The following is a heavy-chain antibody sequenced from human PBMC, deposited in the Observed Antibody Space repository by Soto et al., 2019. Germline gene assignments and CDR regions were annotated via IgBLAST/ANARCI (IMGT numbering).Heavy chain of an antibody. CDR2: IYPGDSDT. Sequence: PGESQKISCKGSGYSFTSYWVGWVRQMPGKGLEWMGIIYPGDSDTRYSPSFQGQVTISADKSISTAYLQWSSLKASDTAMYYCARQDYYYYYGMDVWGQGTTVTVSS. V-gene: IGHV5-51*01. J-gene: IGHJ6*02. CDR3: ARQDYYYYYGMDV. CDR1: GYSFTSYW.